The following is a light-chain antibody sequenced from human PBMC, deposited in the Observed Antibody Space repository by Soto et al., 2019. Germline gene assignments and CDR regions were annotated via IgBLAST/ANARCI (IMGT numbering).Light chain of an antibody. CDR1: QSVSSSY. Sequence: DIVMTQSPGTLSLSPGERATLSCRASQSVSSSYLAWYQQKPGQAPRLLIYGASSRATGIPDRFSGSGSGTDFTFTISRLEPEDFAVYYCQQYGSSPRTFGQGTKVDIK. V-gene: IGKV3-20*01. CDR3: QQYGSSPRT. CDR2: GAS. J-gene: IGKJ1*01.